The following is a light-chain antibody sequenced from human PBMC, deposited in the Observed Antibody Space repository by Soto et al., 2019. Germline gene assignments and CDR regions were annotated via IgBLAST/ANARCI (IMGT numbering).Light chain of an antibody. CDR1: SSDVGGYHY. CDR3: SSDRSIGSLV. V-gene: IGLV2-14*01. CDR2: EVS. Sequence: QSALTQPASVSGSPGQSITISCTGTSSDVGGYHYVSWYQQYPGKAPKVIIYEVSKRPSGISNRFSGSKSGNTASLTISGLQADDEADYFCSSDRSIGSLVFGTGTKVTVL. J-gene: IGLJ1*01.